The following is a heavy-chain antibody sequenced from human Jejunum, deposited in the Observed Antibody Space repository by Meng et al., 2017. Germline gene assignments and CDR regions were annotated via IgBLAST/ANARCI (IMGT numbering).Heavy chain of an antibody. J-gene: IGHJ2*01. CDR2: ISSSGTTL. Sequence: GGSLRLSCAASGFIFRGYEMNWVRQAPGKGLEWVSHISSSGTTLYYADSVRGRFTISRDNAKSSLYLQMNNLRAEDAAVYYCARGSPGGLRYFDLWGRGTVVTVSS. CDR1: GFIFRGYE. D-gene: IGHD5-12*01. CDR3: ARGSPGGLRYFDL. V-gene: IGHV3-48*03.